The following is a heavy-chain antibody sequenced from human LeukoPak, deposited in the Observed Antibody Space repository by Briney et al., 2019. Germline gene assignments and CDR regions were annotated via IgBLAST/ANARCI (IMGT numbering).Heavy chain of an antibody. CDR2: IYYSGGT. CDR1: GGSISSYY. CDR3: ARGVFGEYPFDY. J-gene: IGHJ4*02. Sequence: PSETLSLTCTVSGGSISSYYWSWIRQPPGKGLEWIGYIYYSGGTNYNPSLKSRVTISVDTSKNQFSLKLSSVTAADTAVYYCARGVFGEYPFDYWGQGTLVTVSS. V-gene: IGHV4-59*01. D-gene: IGHD3-10*02.